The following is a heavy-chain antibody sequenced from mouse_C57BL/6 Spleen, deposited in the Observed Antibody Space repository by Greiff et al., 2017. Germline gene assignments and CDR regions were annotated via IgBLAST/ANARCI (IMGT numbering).Heavy chain of an antibody. J-gene: IGHJ1*03. CDR3: ARNFGTTVVEPHWYFDV. CDR2: IWTGGGT. Sequence: VKLMESGPGLVAPSQSLSITCTVSGFSLTSYAISWVRQPPGKGLEWLGVIWTGGGTNYNSALKSRLSISKDNSKSQVFLKMNSLQTDDTARYYCARNFGTTVVEPHWYFDVWGTGTTVTVSS. D-gene: IGHD1-1*01. CDR1: GFSLTSYA. V-gene: IGHV2-9-1*01.